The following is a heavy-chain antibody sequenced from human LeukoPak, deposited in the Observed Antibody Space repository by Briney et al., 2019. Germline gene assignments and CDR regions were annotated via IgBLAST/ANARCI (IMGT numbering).Heavy chain of an antibody. CDR1: GYTFTHYY. J-gene: IGHJ4*02. Sequence: ASVTVSFKASGYTFTHYYMHWVRQARGQGLEWMGRIDGETGNTRYAQNFQGRVSMTRDTSTSTVYMELSSLRFEDTAVYYCARDPGGNYFGPGTHFAYWGQGALVAVSS. CDR2: IDGETGNT. D-gene: IGHD3-10*01. V-gene: IGHV1-46*01. CDR3: ARDPGGNYFGPGTHFAY.